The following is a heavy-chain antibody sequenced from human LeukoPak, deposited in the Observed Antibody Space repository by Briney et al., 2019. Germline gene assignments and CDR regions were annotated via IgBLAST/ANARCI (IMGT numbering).Heavy chain of an antibody. CDR3: SRYDSDTGDFDP. Sequence: SETLSLTCTVSGGSISTSYWGWIRQSPGKGLEWIGLLNYSGTTYYNPSFKSRVSISIDRSRTQFSPKLSSVTAADTAFYYCSRYDSDTGDFDPWGQGTLVTISS. D-gene: IGHD3-10*01. V-gene: IGHV4-59*12. CDR1: GGSISTSY. J-gene: IGHJ5*02. CDR2: LNYSGTT.